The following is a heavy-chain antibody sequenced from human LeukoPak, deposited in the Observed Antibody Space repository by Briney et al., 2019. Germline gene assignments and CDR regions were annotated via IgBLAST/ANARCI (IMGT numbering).Heavy chain of an antibody. D-gene: IGHD2-2*01. J-gene: IGHJ5*02. CDR1: GGSISSSSYY. CDR3: ARRVVVPAANNWFDP. CDR2: IYYSGST. Sequence: PSETLSLTCTVSGGSISSSSYYCGWIRQPPGKGLEWIGSIYYSGSTYYNPSLKSRVTISVDTSKNQFSLKLSSVTAADTAVYYCARRVVVPAANNWFDPWGRGTLVTVSS. V-gene: IGHV4-39*01.